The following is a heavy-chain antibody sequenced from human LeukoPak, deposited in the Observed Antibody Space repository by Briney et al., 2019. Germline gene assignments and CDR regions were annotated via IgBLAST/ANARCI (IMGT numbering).Heavy chain of an antibody. J-gene: IGHJ6*02. CDR2: IYYSGST. D-gene: IGHD4-23*01. CDR3: ASFRFDGNPTYYYGMDV. Sequence: SETLSLTCTVSGGSISSGGYYWSWIRQHPGKGLEWIGYIYYSGSTYYNPSLKSRVTISVDTSKNQFSLKLSSVTAADTAVYYCASFRFDGNPTYYYGMDVWGQGTTVTVSS. V-gene: IGHV4-31*03. CDR1: GGSISSGGYY.